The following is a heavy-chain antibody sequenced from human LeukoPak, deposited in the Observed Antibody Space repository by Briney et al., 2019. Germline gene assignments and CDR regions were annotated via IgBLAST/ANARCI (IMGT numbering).Heavy chain of an antibody. CDR3: AKEGALVGANRGSFDY. V-gene: IGHV3-23*01. J-gene: IGHJ4*02. D-gene: IGHD1-26*01. Sequence: GGSLSLSCAASGFIFSRYGMGWVRLSPGGGREWLSSISGSGGSPYYASSVKGRFTLSRDNSTNTLYLQMNSLRAEDTDVYYCAKEGALVGANRGSFDYWGQGTLVTVSS. CDR1: GFIFSRYG. CDR2: ISGSGGSP.